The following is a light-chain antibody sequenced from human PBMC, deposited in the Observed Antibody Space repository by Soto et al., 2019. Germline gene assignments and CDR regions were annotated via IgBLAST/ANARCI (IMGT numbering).Light chain of an antibody. CDR2: ATS. V-gene: IGKV1-39*01. CDR1: QTINGH. J-gene: IGKJ1*01. CDR3: QQSFNTWT. Sequence: DIQLTQSPSFLSASVGDRVTITCRASQTINGHLNWYQQKPGKAPKALIYATSRLHSGVPSRFSGSGSGTDFTLTISSLQPDDFATYYCQQSFNTWTFGQGTKVEVK.